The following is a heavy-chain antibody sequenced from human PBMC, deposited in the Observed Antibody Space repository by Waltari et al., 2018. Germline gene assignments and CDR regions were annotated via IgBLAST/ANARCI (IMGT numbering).Heavy chain of an antibody. V-gene: IGHV1-69*01. CDR3: ARDGGYSGSLRGPLDY. CDR2: IIPIFGTA. CDR1: GGTFSSYA. J-gene: IGHJ4*02. D-gene: IGHD1-26*01. Sequence: QVQLVQSGAEVKKPGSSVKVSCKASGGTFSSYAISWVRQAPGQGLEWMGGIIPIFGTANYAQKFQGRVTITADESTSTAYMELSSRRSEDTTVYYCARDGGYSGSLRGPLDYWGQGTLVTVSS.